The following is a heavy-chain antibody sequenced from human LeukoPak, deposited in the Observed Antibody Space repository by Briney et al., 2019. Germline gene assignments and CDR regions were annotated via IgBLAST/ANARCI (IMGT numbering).Heavy chain of an antibody. J-gene: IGHJ4*02. V-gene: IGHV3-30*02. CDR3: TKTGKNSTTCPPDF. CDR1: GFTFSNYG. Sequence: PPGGSLRLSCAASGFTFSNYGMHWVRQAPGKGLEWVAFIRFDGSDKYYADSVKGRFTLSRDNSKNTLYLEMKSLRAEDTAIYYCTKTGKNSTTCPPDFWGQGALLTVPS. CDR2: IRFDGSDK. D-gene: IGHD2-2*01.